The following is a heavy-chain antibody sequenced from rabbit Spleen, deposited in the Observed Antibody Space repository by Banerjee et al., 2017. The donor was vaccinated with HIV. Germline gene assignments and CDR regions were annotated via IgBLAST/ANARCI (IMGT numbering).Heavy chain of an antibody. V-gene: IGHV1S40*01. J-gene: IGHJ4*01. CDR1: GFPFSNKAV. CDR3: AGGDGASWGL. Sequence: QSLEESGGDLVKPEGSLTLTCTASGFPFSNKAVMCWVRQAPGKGLEWIARLHGGTTDTNYATWAKGRFTITKTSSTTVTIQMTSLTAADTATYFCAGGDGASWGLWGPGTLVTVS. D-gene: IGHD2-1*01. CDR2: LHGGTTDT.